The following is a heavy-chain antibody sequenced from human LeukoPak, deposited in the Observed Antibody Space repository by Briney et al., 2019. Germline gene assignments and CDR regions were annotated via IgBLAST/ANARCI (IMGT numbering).Heavy chain of an antibody. CDR3: ARARRGYIYGYRPNELGHFFDY. D-gene: IGHD5-18*01. J-gene: IGHJ4*02. V-gene: IGHV4-38-2*01. Sequence: PGGSLRLSCAASGFTFSGSALHWIRQTPGKGLEWIGSIYYSGGTYYKSSLKSRVTISLDTSKNQFSLKLSSVTAADTAVYYCARARRGYIYGYRPNELGHFFDYWGQGTLVTVSS. CDR2: IYYSGGT. CDR1: GFTFSGSA.